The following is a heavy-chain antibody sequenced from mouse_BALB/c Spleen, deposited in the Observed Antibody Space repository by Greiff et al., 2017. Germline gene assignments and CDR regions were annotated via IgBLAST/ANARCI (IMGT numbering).Heavy chain of an antibody. J-gene: IGHJ3*01. V-gene: IGHV5-17*02. CDR3: ARAYYDYDEDWFAY. CDR2: ISSGSSTN. Sequence: EVKLMESGGGLVQPGGSRKLSCAASGFTFSSFGMHWVRQAPEKGLEWVAYISSGSSTNYYADTVKGRFTISRDNPKNTLFLQMTSLRSEDTAMYYCARAYYDYDEDWFAYWGQGTLVTVSA. D-gene: IGHD2-4*01. CDR1: GFTFSSFG.